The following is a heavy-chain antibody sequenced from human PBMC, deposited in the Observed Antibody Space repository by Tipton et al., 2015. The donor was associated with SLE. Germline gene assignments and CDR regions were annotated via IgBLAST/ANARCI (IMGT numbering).Heavy chain of an antibody. J-gene: IGHJ3*02. V-gene: IGHV6-1*01. Sequence: GLVKPSQTLSLTCAISGDSVSSISTAWNWIRQSPSRGLEWLGRTYYRSKWHDEYAVSVKSRININSDTSENHFSLQLNSVTPEDTAVYYCARGRGGMFDTWGQGTMVTVFS. CDR1: GDSVSSISTA. D-gene: IGHD6-13*01. CDR3: ARGRGGMFDT. CDR2: TYYRSKWHD.